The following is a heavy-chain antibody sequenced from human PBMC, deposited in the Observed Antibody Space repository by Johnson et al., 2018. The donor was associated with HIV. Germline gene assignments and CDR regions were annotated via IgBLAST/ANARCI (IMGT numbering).Heavy chain of an antibody. CDR3: ARDDDYSKVRAFDI. Sequence: MQLVESGGGVVQPGGSLRLSCAASGFTFSSYGMHWVRQAPGKGLEWVANIKQDGGEKNYVDSVRGRFTISRDNAKNSLYLQMYRLRAEDTAVYYCARDDDYSKVRAFDIWGQGTMVIVSP. J-gene: IGHJ3*02. CDR2: IKQDGGEK. V-gene: IGHV3-7*01. CDR1: GFTFSSYG. D-gene: IGHD4-11*01.